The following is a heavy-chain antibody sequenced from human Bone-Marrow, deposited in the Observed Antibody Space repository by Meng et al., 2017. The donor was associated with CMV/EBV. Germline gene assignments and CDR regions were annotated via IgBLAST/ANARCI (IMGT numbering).Heavy chain of an antibody. CDR3: VRGRGYMNKYYSMDV. V-gene: IGHV3-21*01. CDR1: GFTFRSYT. Sequence: GGSLRLSCAASGFTFRSYTMNWVRQAPGKGLEWVSSISSSSNYIYNADSVKGRFTISRDNAKNSLYLQMNSLRAEDTAVYYCVRGRGYMNKYYSMDVWGQGTKVTVSS. J-gene: IGHJ6*02. CDR2: ISSSSNYI. D-gene: IGHD3-22*01.